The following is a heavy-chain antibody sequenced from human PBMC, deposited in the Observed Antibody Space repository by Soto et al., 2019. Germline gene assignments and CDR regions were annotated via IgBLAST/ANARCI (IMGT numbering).Heavy chain of an antibody. CDR1: GFTFSSYA. V-gene: IGHV3-30-3*01. Sequence: QVQLVESGGGVVQPGRSLRLSCAASGFTFSSYAMHWVRQAPGKGLEWVAVISYDGSNKYYADSVKGRFTISRDNSKNMLYLQMNSLRAEDTAVYYCARDRSGSYYPGYFDYWGQGTLVTVSS. J-gene: IGHJ4*02. D-gene: IGHD1-26*01. CDR2: ISYDGSNK. CDR3: ARDRSGSYYPGYFDY.